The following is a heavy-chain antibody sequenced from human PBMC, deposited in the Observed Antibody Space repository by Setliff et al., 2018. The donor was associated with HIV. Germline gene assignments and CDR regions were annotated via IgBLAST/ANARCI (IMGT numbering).Heavy chain of an antibody. J-gene: IGHJ4*02. CDR2: ITGDSRRT. V-gene: IGHV3-23*01. CDR1: GFIFSFYV. D-gene: IGHD6-19*01. Sequence: GGSLRLSCAASGFIFSFYVMTWVRQVPGKGLEWISSITGDSRRTFYADSVKGRFTISRDNSKNTLYLQMNSLRVEDTALYYCARLRYSSGYFIDYWGQGTLVTV. CDR3: ARLRYSSGYFIDY.